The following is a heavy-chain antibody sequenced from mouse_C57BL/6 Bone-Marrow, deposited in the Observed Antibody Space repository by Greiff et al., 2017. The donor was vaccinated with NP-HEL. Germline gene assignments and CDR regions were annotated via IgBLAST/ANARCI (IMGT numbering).Heavy chain of an antibody. Sequence: VQLQQSGAELVRPGTSVKVSCKASGYAFTNYLIEWVKQRPGQGLVWIGVINPGSGGTNYNEKFKGKATLTADKSSSTAYMQLSSLTSEDSAVYFCARSEGGNYFDYWGQGTTLTVSS. CDR3: ARSEGGNYFDY. V-gene: IGHV1-54*01. CDR1: GYAFTNYL. J-gene: IGHJ2*01. CDR2: INPGSGGT.